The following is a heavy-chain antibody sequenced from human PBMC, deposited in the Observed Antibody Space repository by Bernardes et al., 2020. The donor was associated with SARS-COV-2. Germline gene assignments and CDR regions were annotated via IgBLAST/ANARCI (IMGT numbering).Heavy chain of an antibody. CDR3: TRDHGLFRRDHDVFDF. V-gene: IGHV3-21*01. CDR1: GFTPRSYS. J-gene: IGHJ3*01. Sequence: GGSLRLSSAPSGFTPRSYSMNCVRPAPGKGLECVSSISPTRYSVYYADSVKGRFTVSRDNAENSLYLQVKSLRAEDTAVYYCTRDHGLFRRDHDVFDFWGQGTMVTVSS. D-gene: IGHD4-17*01. CDR2: ISPTRYSV.